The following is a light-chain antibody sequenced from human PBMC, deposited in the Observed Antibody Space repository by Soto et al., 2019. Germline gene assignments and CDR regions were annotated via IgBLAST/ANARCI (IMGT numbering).Light chain of an antibody. CDR3: QQGSNWPPGLT. CDR1: ETVRTN. V-gene: IGKV3-15*01. CDR2: GAS. Sequence: IVMTQSPATLSVSPGERVTLSCRASETVRTNLAWFQQKPGQTPRLLIFGASTRATGIPTRFTGSGSETEFTLTISSLEPEDFAVYYCQQGSNWPPGLTFGGGTKVEIK. J-gene: IGKJ4*01.